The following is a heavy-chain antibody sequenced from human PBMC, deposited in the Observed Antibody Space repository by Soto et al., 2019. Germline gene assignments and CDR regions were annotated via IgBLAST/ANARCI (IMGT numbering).Heavy chain of an antibody. CDR2: ISSNGGST. Sequence: PVGSLRLSCSASGFTFSSYAMHWVRQAPGKGLEYVSAISSNGGSTYYADSVKGRFTISRDNSKNTLYLQMSSLRAEDTAVYYCVTPYYDFWSGYYTGGLDVWGQGTTVTVSS. CDR3: VTPYYDFWSGYYTGGLDV. CDR1: GFTFSSYA. J-gene: IGHJ6*02. D-gene: IGHD3-3*01. V-gene: IGHV3-64D*06.